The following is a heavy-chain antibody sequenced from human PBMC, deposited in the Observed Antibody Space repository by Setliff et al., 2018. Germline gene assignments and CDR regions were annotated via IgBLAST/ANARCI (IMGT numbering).Heavy chain of an antibody. J-gene: IGHJ4*02. CDR2: IYHGGET. V-gene: IGHV4-39*01. D-gene: IGHD1-1*01. CDR1: GGSISSGVYY. CDR3: ARTGTYRYFDL. Sequence: SETLSLTCNVSGGSISSGVYYWGWIRQPPGKGLEWIGRIYHGGETYYNSSLKSRLTISVDTSKNQFSLKLGSVTAADTAVYYCARTGTYRYFDLWGQGTLVTVSS.